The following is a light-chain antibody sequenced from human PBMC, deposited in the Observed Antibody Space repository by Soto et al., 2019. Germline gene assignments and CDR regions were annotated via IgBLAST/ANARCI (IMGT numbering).Light chain of an antibody. CDR1: QSVNIW. CDR2: EAS. V-gene: IGKV1-5*03. CDR3: QQYNNFWT. J-gene: IGKJ1*01. Sequence: DIQMTQFPSALSASVGDRVTITCRASQSVNIWLAWYQQKPGKAPKLLISEASTVETGVAARFSGSGSGTQFTLTISSLQPDYLATYYCQQYNNFWTFGQGTKVQIK.